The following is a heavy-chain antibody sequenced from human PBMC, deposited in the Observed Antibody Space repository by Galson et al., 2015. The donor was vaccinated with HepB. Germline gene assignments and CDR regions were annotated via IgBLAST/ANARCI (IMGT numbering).Heavy chain of an antibody. J-gene: IGHJ4*02. CDR1: GYTLTELA. CDR3: ATKSSSWSTYYLDY. D-gene: IGHD6-13*01. CDR2: FDPEDGET. Sequence: SVKVSCKVSGYTLTELAMHWVRQAPGKGLEWMGGFDPEDGETTYAQKFQGRVTMTEDTSTDTAYMELSSLRFEDTAVYYCATKSSSWSTYYLDYWGQGTLVTVSS. V-gene: IGHV1-24*01.